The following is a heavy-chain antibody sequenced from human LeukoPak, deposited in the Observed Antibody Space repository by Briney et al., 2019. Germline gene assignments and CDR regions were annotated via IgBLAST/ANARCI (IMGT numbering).Heavy chain of an antibody. CDR1: GGSISSSSYH. CDR3: ARGLGSGWPFDY. D-gene: IGHD6-19*01. Sequence: SETLSLTCTVSGGSISSSSYHWSWIRQPPGKGLEWIGYIFDSGSTNHNPSLKSRVTMSVDTSKNQFSLKLSSVTAADTAVYYCARGLGSGWPFDYWGQGTLVTVSS. CDR2: IFDSGST. J-gene: IGHJ4*02. V-gene: IGHV4-61*01.